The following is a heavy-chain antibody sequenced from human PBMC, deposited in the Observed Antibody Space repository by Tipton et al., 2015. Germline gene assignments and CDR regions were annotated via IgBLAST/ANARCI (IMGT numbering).Heavy chain of an antibody. V-gene: IGHV4-59*01. CDR1: GGSISSYY. J-gene: IGHJ4*02. D-gene: IGHD4-11*01. CDR2: IYYSGST. CDR3: AKGIGPSSTVTFFDY. Sequence: TLSLTCTVSGGSISSYYWSWIRQPPGKGLEWIGYIYYSGSTNYNPSLKSRVTISVDTSKNQFSLKLSSVTAADTAVYYCAKGIGPSSTVTFFDYWGQGTLVTVSS.